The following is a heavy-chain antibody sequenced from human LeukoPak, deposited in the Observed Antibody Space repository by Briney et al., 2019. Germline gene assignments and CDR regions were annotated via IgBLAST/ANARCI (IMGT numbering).Heavy chain of an antibody. CDR3: ASRYGSGSYYNGDY. Sequence: SETLSLTCTVSGGSISGSSYYWGWIRQPPGKGLEWIGSIYYSGSTYYNPSLKSRVTISVDTSKNQFSLKLSSVTAADTAVYYCASRYGSGSYYNGDYWGQGTLVTVSS. J-gene: IGHJ4*02. CDR2: IYYSGST. D-gene: IGHD3-10*01. V-gene: IGHV4-39*01. CDR1: GGSISGSSYY.